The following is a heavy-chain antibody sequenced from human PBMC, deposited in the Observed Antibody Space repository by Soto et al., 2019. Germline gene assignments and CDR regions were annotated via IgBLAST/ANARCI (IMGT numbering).Heavy chain of an antibody. CDR3: AADLSTVVTPSYYYYGMDV. CDR1: GFTFTSSA. Sequence: SVKVSCKASGFTFTSSAVQWARQARGQRLEWIGWIVVGSGNTNYAQKFQERVTITRDMSTSTAYTELSSLRSEDTAVYYCAADLSTVVTPSYYYYGMDVWGQGTTVTVSS. V-gene: IGHV1-58*01. J-gene: IGHJ6*02. D-gene: IGHD2-21*02. CDR2: IVVGSGNT.